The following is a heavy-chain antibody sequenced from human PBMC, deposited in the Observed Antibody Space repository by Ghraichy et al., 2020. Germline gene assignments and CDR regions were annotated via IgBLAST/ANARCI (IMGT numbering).Heavy chain of an antibody. CDR1: GGSVNSYY. J-gene: IGHJ4*02. CDR2: ISPSGTT. CDR3: AKIMAGGAKFDY. D-gene: IGHD6-19*01. V-gene: IGHV4-59*02. Sequence: SETLSLTCTVSGGSVNSYYWSWIRQPPGKSLEWIAYISPSGTTNYNPSLNSRVTISVDTSKNQFSLDVSSVTVADTVIYYCAKIMAGGAKFDYWGQGTLVTVSS.